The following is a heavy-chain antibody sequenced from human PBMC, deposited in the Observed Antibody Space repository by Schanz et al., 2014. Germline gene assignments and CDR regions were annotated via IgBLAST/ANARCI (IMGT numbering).Heavy chain of an antibody. D-gene: IGHD3-10*01. CDR1: GYTFTSYY. J-gene: IGHJ3*02. CDR2: INAHTGNT. CDR3: ARVHIATYHYNSPGAFDI. V-gene: IGHV1-18*04. Sequence: QVQLVQSGGEVKKPGASVKVSCKASGYTFTSYYMHWVRQAPGQGPELMGWINAHTGNTQYAQKFQGRVNMTRDTVTTTVHLELTRLRTDDTAIYYCARVHIATYHYNSPGAFDIWGQGTRVTVSS.